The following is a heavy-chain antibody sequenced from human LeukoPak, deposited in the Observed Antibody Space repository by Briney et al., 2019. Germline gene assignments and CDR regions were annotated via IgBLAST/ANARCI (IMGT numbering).Heavy chain of an antibody. V-gene: IGHV3-23*01. CDR3: ATRIAAAGRVFDY. J-gene: IGHJ4*02. Sequence: GGSLRLSCAASGFTFSSYAMSWVRQAPGKGLEWVSAISGSGGSTYYADSVKGRFTISRDNSKNTLYLQTNSLRAEDTAVYYCATRIAAAGRVFDYWGQGTLVTVSS. CDR2: ISGSGGST. D-gene: IGHD6-13*01. CDR1: GFTFSSYA.